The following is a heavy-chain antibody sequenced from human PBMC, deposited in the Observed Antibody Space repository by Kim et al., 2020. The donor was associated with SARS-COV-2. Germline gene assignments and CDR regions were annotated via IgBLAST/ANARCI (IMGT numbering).Heavy chain of an antibody. J-gene: IGHJ4*02. D-gene: IGHD6-19*01. CDR2: ISWDGGST. CDR3: AKDMGIAVAGVFDY. Sequence: GGSLRLSCAASGFTFDDYTMHWVRQAPGKGLEWVSLISWDGGSTYYADSVKGRFTISRDNSKNSLYLQMNSLRTEDTALYYCAKDMGIAVAGVFDYWGQGTLVTVSS. CDR1: GFTFDDYT. V-gene: IGHV3-43*01.